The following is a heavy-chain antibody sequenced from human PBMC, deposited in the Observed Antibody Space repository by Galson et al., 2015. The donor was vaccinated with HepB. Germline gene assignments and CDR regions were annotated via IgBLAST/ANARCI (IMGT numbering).Heavy chain of an antibody. D-gene: IGHD3-22*01. CDR2: IYPGDSDT. CDR3: AREGGYYDSSGYYPPHFDY. J-gene: IGHJ4*02. V-gene: IGHV5-51*01. Sequence: QSGAEVTKPGESLKISCKGSGYSFTSYWIGWVRQMPGKGLEWMGIIYPGDSDTRYSPSFQGQVTISADKSISTAYLQWSSLKASDTAMYYCAREGGYYDSSGYYPPHFDYWGQGTLVTVSS. CDR1: GYSFTSYW.